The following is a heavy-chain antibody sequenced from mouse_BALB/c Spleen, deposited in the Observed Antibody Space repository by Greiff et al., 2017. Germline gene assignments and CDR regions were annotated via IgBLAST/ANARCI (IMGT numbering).Heavy chain of an antibody. D-gene: IGHD2-4*01. CDR2: ISYSGST. V-gene: IGHV3-8*02. CDR1: GDSITSGY. Sequence: VQLQQSGPSLVKPSQTLSLTCSVTGDSITSGYWNWIRKFPGNKLEYMGYISYSGSTYYNPSLKSRISITRDTSKNQYYLQLNSVTTEDTATYYCARYDYDYDENYAMDYWGQGTSVTVSS. J-gene: IGHJ4*01. CDR3: ARYDYDYDENYAMDY.